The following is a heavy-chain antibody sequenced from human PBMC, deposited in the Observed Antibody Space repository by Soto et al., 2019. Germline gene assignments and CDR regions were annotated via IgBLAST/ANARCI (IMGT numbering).Heavy chain of an antibody. CDR3: ARVGYDILTGYYRGYYFDY. Sequence: QVQLQESGPGLVKPSQTLSLTCTVSGGSISSGDYYWSWIRQPPGKALEWIGYIYYSGSTYYNPSLKGRVTISVDTYKNQFSLKLSSVTAADTAVYYCARVGYDILTGYYRGYYFDYWGQGTLVTVSS. V-gene: IGHV4-30-4*01. D-gene: IGHD3-9*01. CDR1: GGSISSGDYY. CDR2: IYYSGST. J-gene: IGHJ4*02.